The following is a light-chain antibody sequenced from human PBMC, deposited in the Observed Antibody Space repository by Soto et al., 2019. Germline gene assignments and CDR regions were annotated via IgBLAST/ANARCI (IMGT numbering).Light chain of an antibody. CDR1: QSVSNNY. J-gene: IGKJ1*01. V-gene: IGKV3-20*01. CDR3: QQYGNSPWT. Sequence: EIVLTQSPCTLSLSPGERATLSCRASQSVSNNYLAWYQQKPGQAPRLLIYGASNRATGIPDRFSGSGSGTDFTLTISRLEPEDFAVYYCQQYGNSPWTFGQGTKVDI. CDR2: GAS.